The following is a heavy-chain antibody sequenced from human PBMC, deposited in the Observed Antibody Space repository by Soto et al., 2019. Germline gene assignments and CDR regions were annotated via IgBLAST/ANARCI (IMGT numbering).Heavy chain of an antibody. CDR2: ISYEGSNT. D-gene: IGHD1-1*01. CDR3: ARVTPGNNLYYFSGLGV. V-gene: IGHV3-30-3*01. Sequence: GGSLRLSCVASGFTFDTYGIHWVRQAPGKGLQWVALISYEGSNTYYADSVRGRFTISRDNSKNTLYLQINALRPEDTGVYYCARVTPGNNLYYFSGLGVWGQGTSVTVS. J-gene: IGHJ6*02. CDR1: GFTFDTYG.